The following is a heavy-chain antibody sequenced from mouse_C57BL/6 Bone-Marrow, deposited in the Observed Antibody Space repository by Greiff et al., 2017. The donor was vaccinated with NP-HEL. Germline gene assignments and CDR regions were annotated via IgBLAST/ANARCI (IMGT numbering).Heavy chain of an antibody. CDR3: ARYRYYGSSPTEYFDV. CDR2: IYPRSGNT. D-gene: IGHD1-1*01. Sequence: QVQLKQSGAELARPGASVKLSCKASVYTFTSYGISWVKQRTGQGLEWIGEIYPRSGNTYYNEKFKGKATLTADKSSSTAYMELRSLTSEDSAVYFCARYRYYGSSPTEYFDVWGTGTTVTVSS. CDR1: VYTFTSYG. J-gene: IGHJ1*03. V-gene: IGHV1-81*01.